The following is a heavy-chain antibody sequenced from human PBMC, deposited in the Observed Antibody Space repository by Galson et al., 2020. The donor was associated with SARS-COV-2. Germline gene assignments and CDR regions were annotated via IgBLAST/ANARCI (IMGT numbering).Heavy chain of an antibody. V-gene: IGHV4-59*08. CDR3: ARHRLLGYPQAQFDY. CDR2: IYYSGST. CDR1: GGSISSYY. J-gene: IGHJ4*02. Sequence: ASETLSLTCTVSGGSISSYYWSWIRQPPGKGLEWIGYIYYSGSTNYNPSLKSRVTISVDTSKNQFSLKLSSVTAADTAVYYCARHRLLGYPQAQFDYWGQGTLVTVSS. D-gene: IGHD1-1*01.